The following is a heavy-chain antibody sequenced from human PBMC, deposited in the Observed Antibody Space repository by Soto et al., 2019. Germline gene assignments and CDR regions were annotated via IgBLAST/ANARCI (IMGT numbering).Heavy chain of an antibody. J-gene: IGHJ3*02. Sequence: GESLKISCKGSGYSFATYWIGWVRQMPGKGLEWMGIIYPGDSHTRYSPSFQGQVTISADKSISTAYLQWSSLKASDTAMYYCASTIAVAVDAFDIWGQGTMVTVSS. CDR1: GYSFATYW. V-gene: IGHV5-51*01. CDR2: IYPGDSHT. CDR3: ASTIAVAVDAFDI. D-gene: IGHD6-19*01.